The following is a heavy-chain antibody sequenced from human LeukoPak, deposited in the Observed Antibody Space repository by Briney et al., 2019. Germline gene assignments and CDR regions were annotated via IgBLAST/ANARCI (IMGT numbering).Heavy chain of an antibody. D-gene: IGHD4-17*01. CDR2: ISSSSSTI. Sequence: GGSLRLSCAASGFTFSSYSMNWVRQAPGKGLEWVSYISSSSSTIYYADSVKGRFTISRDNAKNSLYLQMNSLRAEDTAVYYCARRDISSVTTLGWYFDLWGRGTLVTVSS. J-gene: IGHJ2*01. CDR1: GFTFSSYS. CDR3: ARRDISSVTTLGWYFDL. V-gene: IGHV3-48*04.